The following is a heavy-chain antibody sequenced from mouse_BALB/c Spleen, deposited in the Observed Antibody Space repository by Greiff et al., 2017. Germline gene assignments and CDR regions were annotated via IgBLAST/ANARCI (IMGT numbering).Heavy chain of an antibody. CDR3: GGGATTLAMDY. D-gene: IGHD3-1*01. Sequence: VQLQQSGAELAKPGASVKMSCKASGYTFTSYWMHWVKQRPGQGLEWIGYINPSTGYTEYNQKFKDKATLTADKSSSTAYMQLSSLTSEDSAVYYCGGGATTLAMDYWGQGTSVTVSS. J-gene: IGHJ4*01. CDR2: INPSTGYT. CDR1: GYTFTSYW. V-gene: IGHV1-7*01.